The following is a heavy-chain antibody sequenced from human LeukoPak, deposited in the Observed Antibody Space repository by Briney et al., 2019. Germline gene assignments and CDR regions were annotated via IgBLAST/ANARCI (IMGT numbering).Heavy chain of an antibody. D-gene: IGHD6-13*01. CDR3: AKGARIAAAGTGRYYYYYYGMDV. CDR1: GFTFSSYA. V-gene: IGHV3-23*01. J-gene: IGHJ6*02. CDR2: ISGRGGST. Sequence: AGGSLRLSCAASGFTFSSYAMSWVRQAPGKGLEWVSAISGRGGSTYYADSVKGRFTISRDNSKNTLYLQMNSLRAEDTAVYYCAKGARIAAAGTGRYYYYYYGMDVWGQGTTVTVSS.